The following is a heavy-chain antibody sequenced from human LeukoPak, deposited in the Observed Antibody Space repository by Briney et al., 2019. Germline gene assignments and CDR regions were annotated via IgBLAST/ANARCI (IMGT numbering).Heavy chain of an antibody. J-gene: IGHJ4*02. D-gene: IGHD3-3*01. Sequence: GGSLRLSCAASGFTFSSYAMSWVRQAPGKGLEWVSAISGSGGSTYYADSVKGRFTISRDNSKNTLYLQMSSLRAEDTAVYYCAKLGGLRFLEWLPYFDYWGQGTLVTVSS. CDR2: ISGSGGST. V-gene: IGHV3-23*01. CDR3: AKLGGLRFLEWLPYFDY. CDR1: GFTFSSYA.